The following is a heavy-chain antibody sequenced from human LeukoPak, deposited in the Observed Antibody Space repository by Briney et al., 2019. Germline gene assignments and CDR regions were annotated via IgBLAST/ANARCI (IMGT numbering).Heavy chain of an antibody. CDR1: GGSISSYY. V-gene: IGHV4-59*01. CDR3: ARSIAVAGTDNWFDP. Sequence: SETLSLTCTVSGGSISSYYWSWIRQPPGKGLEWIGYIYYSGSTNYNPSLKSRVTISVATSKNQFSLKLSSVTAADTAVYYCARSIAVAGTDNWFDPWGQGTLVTVSS. J-gene: IGHJ5*02. CDR2: IYYSGST. D-gene: IGHD6-19*01.